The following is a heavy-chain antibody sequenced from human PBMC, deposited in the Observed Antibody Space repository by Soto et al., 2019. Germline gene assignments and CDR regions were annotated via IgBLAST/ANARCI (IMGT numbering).Heavy chain of an antibody. V-gene: IGHV1-69*02. CDR1: GGTFSSYT. CDR3: LNIPHY. J-gene: IGHJ4*02. Sequence: QVQLVQSGAEVKKPGSSVKVSCKASGGTFSSYTITWVRQAPGQGLECMGRIIPILGIANYAQKFQGRVTLTADTSTSTAYMALSSLRSEDTAVDYCLNIPHYWGQGTLVTVSS. CDR2: IIPILGIA.